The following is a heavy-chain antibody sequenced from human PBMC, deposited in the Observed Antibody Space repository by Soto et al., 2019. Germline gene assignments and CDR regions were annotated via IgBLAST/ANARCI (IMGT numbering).Heavy chain of an antibody. CDR2: IWYDGSNK. CDR1: GFTFSSYG. CDR3: ARVDTRGWGYYYYYGTDV. Sequence: QVQLVESGGGVVQPGRSLRLSCAASGFTFSSYGMHWVRQAPGKGLEWVAVIWYDGSNKYYADSVKGRFTISRDNSKNPLDLQMNSLRAEDTAVYYFARVDTRGWGYYYYYGTDVWGQGTTVTASS. D-gene: IGHD5-18*01. J-gene: IGHJ6*02. V-gene: IGHV3-33*01.